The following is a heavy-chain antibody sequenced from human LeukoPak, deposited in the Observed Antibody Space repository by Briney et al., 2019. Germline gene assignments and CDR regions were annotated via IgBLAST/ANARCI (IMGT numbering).Heavy chain of an antibody. CDR1: GYTFTSYD. D-gene: IGHD3-22*01. CDR2: MNPNSGNT. CDR3: ARWSYYDSSGYYYYYGMDV. J-gene: IGHJ6*02. V-gene: IGHV1-8*01. Sequence: GASVKVSCKASGYTFTSYDINWVRQATGQGLEWMGWMNPNSGNTGYAQKFQGRVTMTRNTSISTAYMELSSLRSEDTAVYYCARWSYYDSSGYYYYYGMDVWGQGTTVTVSS.